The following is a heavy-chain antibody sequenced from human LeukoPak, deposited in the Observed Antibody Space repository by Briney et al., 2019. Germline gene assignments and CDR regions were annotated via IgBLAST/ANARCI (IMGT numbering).Heavy chain of an antibody. V-gene: IGHV1-58*02. CDR3: AAGTPNIVAHDAFDI. J-gene: IGHJ3*02. CDR1: GFTFTGSA. D-gene: IGHD5-12*01. CDR2: IVVGSGNT. Sequence: SVKVSCKASGFTFTGSAMQWVRQARGQRLEWIGWIVVGSGNTNYAQKFQERVTITRDMSTSTAYMELSSLRSEDTAVYYCAAGTPNIVAHDAFDIWGQGTMVTVSS.